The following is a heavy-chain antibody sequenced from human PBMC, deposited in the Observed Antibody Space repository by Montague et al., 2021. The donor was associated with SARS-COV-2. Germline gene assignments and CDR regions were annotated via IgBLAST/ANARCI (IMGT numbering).Heavy chain of an antibody. J-gene: IGHJ4*02. V-gene: IGHV4-31*03. CDR2: IYYSGSX. CDR3: ARARTSLIVVVNEFDY. Sequence: TLSLTCTVSGGSISSGSYYWSWIHQHPGKGLEWIGYIYYSGSXYYNPSLKSRVTISVDTSKNQFSLRLSSVTAADTAVYYCARARTSLIVVVNEFDYWGQGTLVTVSS. CDR1: GGSISSGSYY. D-gene: IGHD2-21*01.